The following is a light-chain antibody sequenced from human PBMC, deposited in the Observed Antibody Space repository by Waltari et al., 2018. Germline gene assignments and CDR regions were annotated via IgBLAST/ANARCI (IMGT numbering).Light chain of an antibody. CDR2: GVT. CDR3: CSYVGLGTYV. Sequence: QSGLAQPASASGSPGQSITIPCTGTSSDVGNYNLVSWYQQRPGKAPALWIYGVTKRAPGTSERFSASKSGNTASLSISGLQAQEDEADYYCCSYVGLGTYVFGTGTKVTV. V-gene: IGLV2-23*02. CDR1: SSDVGNYNL. J-gene: IGLJ1*01.